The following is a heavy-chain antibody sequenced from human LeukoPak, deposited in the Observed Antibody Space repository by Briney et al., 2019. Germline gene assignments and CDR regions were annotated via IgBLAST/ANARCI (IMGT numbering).Heavy chain of an antibody. Sequence: KPSETLSLTCAVYGGSFSGYYWSWIRQPPGKGLEWIGEINHSGSTNYNPSLKSRVTISVDTSKNQFSLKLSSVTAADTAVYYCARVRKRWLQFSLDYWGQGTLVTVSS. CDR1: GGSFSGYY. J-gene: IGHJ4*02. V-gene: IGHV4-34*01. CDR3: ARVRKRWLQFSLDY. CDR2: INHSGST. D-gene: IGHD5-24*01.